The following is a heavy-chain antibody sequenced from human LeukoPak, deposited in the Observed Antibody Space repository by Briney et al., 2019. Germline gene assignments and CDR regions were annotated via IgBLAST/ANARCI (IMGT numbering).Heavy chain of an antibody. Sequence: ASVKVSCKASGYTFTSYGISWVRQAPGQGLEWMGWISAYNGNTNYAQKLQGRVTMTTDTSTSTAYMELRSLRSDDTAVYYCARARSVLRFLEWLSVFDYWGQGTLVTVSS. D-gene: IGHD3-3*01. CDR1: GYTFTSYG. J-gene: IGHJ4*02. CDR3: ARARSVLRFLEWLSVFDY. CDR2: ISAYNGNT. V-gene: IGHV1-18*01.